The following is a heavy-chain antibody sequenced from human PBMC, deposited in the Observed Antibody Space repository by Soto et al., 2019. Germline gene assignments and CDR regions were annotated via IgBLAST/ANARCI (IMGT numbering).Heavy chain of an antibody. CDR1: GFTFSGSD. Sequence: EVQLVESGGGLVQPGGSLKLSCAASGFTFSGSDVHWVRQASGKGLEWVGRIRSKANNYATAYAASVQGRFTIFRDDLKNTAYLQMNSLKTEDTAVYYCTNPQVYYGMDVWGQGTTVTVSS. CDR2: IRSKANNYAT. CDR3: TNPQVYYGMDV. J-gene: IGHJ6*02. V-gene: IGHV3-73*02.